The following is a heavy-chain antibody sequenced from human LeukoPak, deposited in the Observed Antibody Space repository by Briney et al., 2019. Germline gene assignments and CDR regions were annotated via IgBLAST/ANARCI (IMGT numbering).Heavy chain of an antibody. CDR1: GYRFTNYW. V-gene: IGHV5-51*01. J-gene: IGHJ4*02. CDR2: IYPGDSDA. Sequence: VESLKISCKGSGYRFTNYWIGWVRQMPGKGLKWMGVIYPGDSDARYSPSFQGQDTISADKSISTAYLQWSSLKASDTAMYYCARRRDLYSGSYYPFDYWGQGTLVTVSS. CDR3: ARRRDLYSGSYYPFDY. D-gene: IGHD1-26*01.